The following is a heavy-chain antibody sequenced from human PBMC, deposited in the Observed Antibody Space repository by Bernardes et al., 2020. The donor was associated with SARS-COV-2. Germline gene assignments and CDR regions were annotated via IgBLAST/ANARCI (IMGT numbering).Heavy chain of an antibody. V-gene: IGHV3-74*01. CDR2: INEDGRVI. CDR3: ARDFGGNSDY. Sequence: GGSLRLSCAASGFSVSAYWMHWVRQAPGEGLVWVARINEDGRVINYADSVRGRFTIYRDIADNKLYLQMESLRVDDTALYYCARDFGGNSDYWGQGTLVTVSS. J-gene: IGHJ4*02. CDR1: GFSVSAYW. D-gene: IGHD2-21*01.